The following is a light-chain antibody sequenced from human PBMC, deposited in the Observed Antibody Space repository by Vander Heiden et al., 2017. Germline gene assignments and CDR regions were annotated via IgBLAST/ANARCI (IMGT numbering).Light chain of an antibody. CDR3: CSDAGSSTVV. J-gene: IGLJ2*01. Sequence: SALTQPAPVSGSPGQATTICCTGPSSVVESNNLVSWYQQHPGKAPKLMIYEVSKRPSGVSNRFSGSKSGNTASLTISGLQAEDEADYYCCSDAGSSTVVFGGGTKLTVL. CDR2: EVS. V-gene: IGLV2-23*02. CDR1: SSVVESNNL.